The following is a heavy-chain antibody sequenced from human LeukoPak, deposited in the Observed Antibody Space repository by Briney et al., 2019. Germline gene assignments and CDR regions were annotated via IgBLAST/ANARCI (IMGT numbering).Heavy chain of an antibody. CDR3: ARCERFGKLRPIDPDTFDI. V-gene: IGHV4-59*01. D-gene: IGHD3-10*01. J-gene: IGHJ3*02. Sequence: SETLSLTCTVSGGSISNYCWTWIRQPPGKGLEWVGYIYDSGTTNYNPSLKSRVTISVDTSKNQFSLKLSSVTAADTAVYYCARCERFGKLRPIDPDTFDIWGQGTMVTVSS. CDR2: IYDSGTT. CDR1: GGSISNYC.